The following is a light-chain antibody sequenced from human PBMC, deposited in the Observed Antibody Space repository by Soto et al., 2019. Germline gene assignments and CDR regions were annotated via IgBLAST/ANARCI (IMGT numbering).Light chain of an antibody. Sequence: EIVLTQSPGTLSLSPGERATLSCRASQSVSNNYLAWYQQKPGQAPRLLLYGATNRAAGIPDRFSGSGSGIDFTLIISRLAPEYFAVYYGQQYCISSTCGQGPKVDIK. CDR1: QSVSNNY. CDR2: GAT. CDR3: QQYCISST. V-gene: IGKV3-20*01. J-gene: IGKJ1*01.